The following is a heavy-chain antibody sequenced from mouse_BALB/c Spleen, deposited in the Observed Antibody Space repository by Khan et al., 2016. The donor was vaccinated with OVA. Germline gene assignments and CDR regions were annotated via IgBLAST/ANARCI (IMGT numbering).Heavy chain of an antibody. CDR1: GYSFTGYF. CDR3: ARIYGSGFDY. Sequence: VQLKQSGPELVKPGASVKISCKASGYSFTGYFMNWVMQSHGKSLEWIGRINPHIGETFYNQKFKDKATLTVDKSSSTAYMELRSLASEDSAVYYYARIYGSGFDYWGQGTTLTVSS. D-gene: IGHD1-1*01. J-gene: IGHJ2*01. CDR2: INPHIGET. V-gene: IGHV1-20*02.